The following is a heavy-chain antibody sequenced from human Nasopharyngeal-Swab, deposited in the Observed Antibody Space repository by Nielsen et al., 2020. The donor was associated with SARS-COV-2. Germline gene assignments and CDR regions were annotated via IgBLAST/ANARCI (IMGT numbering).Heavy chain of an antibody. D-gene: IGHD3-16*01. CDR2: INTDASRT. V-gene: IGHV3-74*01. J-gene: IGHJ3*02. CDR1: GFTLRNYW. CDR3: TRVDVHDAFDM. Sequence: GESLNLSCASSGFTLRNYWIHWVRQTPVQGLLWVSRINTDASRTSYADSVKGRFTISRDNAKNTVYLQMNSLRGEDTAVYYCTRVDVHDAFDMWGQGTMVTVSS.